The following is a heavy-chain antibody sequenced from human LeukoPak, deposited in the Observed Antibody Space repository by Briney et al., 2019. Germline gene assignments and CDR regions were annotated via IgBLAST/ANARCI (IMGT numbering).Heavy chain of an antibody. Sequence: GGSLRLSCAASGFTFSSYVMNWVRRAPGKGLEWVSGITGSGGSTYYADSVKGRFTISRDNSKNTLYLQMNSLRAEDTAVYYCAKDLVVVVAATLYGYYYYGMDVWGQGTTVTVSS. CDR3: AKDLVVVVAATLYGYYYYGMDV. CDR2: ITGSGGST. J-gene: IGHJ6*02. V-gene: IGHV3-23*01. D-gene: IGHD2-15*01. CDR1: GFTFSSYV.